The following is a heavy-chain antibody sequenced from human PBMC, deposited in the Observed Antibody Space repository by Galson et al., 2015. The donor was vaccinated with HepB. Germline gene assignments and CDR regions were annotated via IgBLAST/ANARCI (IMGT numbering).Heavy chain of an antibody. CDR1: GFTFSNYV. J-gene: IGHJ5*02. CDR2: ISSDGDST. CDR3: AREVAAQFDP. V-gene: IGHV3-64*01. Sequence: LRLSCAASGFTFSNYVMHWVRQAPGKGLEYVSAISSDGDSTYYANSVKGRFTISRDNSKNTLYLQMGSLRAEDMGVYYCAREVAAQFDPWGQGTLVTVSS. D-gene: IGHD6-13*01.